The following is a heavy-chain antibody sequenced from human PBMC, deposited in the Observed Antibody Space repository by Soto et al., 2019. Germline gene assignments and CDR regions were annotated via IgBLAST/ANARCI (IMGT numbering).Heavy chain of an antibody. CDR2: IIPISETT. CDR1: GGTFSSYA. D-gene: IGHD2-2*01. Sequence: QVQLVQSGAEVKKPGSSVKVCCKASGGTFSSYAISWVRQAPGQGLEWMGGIIPISETTNYAQKFQGRGTITADESKSTAYMELSRLRSEDTAVYYCARSQGSSTSLEIYYYYYSGMDVWGQGTTVTVSS. CDR3: ARSQGSSTSLEIYYYYYSGMDV. J-gene: IGHJ6*02. V-gene: IGHV1-69*01.